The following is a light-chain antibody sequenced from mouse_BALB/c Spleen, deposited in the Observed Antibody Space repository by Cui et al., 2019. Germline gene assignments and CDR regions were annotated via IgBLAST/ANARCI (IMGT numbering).Light chain of an antibody. Sequence: CVSCKSSLRLLDKYEKTYLNLLLQGPGQPPKRLIYLISNLASGVPDRFSGSGSGTDCSLTISRVEAEDLGVYYCRQGTNFPYTFGGGTKLEIK. CDR3: RQGTNFPYT. V-gene: IGKV1-135*01. CDR1: LRLLDKYEKTY. CDR2: LIS. J-gene: IGKJ2*01.